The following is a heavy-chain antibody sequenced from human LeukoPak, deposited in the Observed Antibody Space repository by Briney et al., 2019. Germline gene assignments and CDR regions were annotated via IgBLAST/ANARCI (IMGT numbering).Heavy chain of an antibody. J-gene: IGHJ5*02. D-gene: IGHD3-10*01. V-gene: IGHV4-59*01. CDR3: ARAGPYYYGSGGNFLNWFDP. Sequence: SETLSLTCSVSGGSISSYYWSWIRQPPGKGLEWIGYIYSSGRTSYNPSLKSRVTISVDTSNNQFSLRLSSVTAADTAVYYCARAGPYYYGSGGNFLNWFDPWGQGTLVTVSS. CDR2: IYSSGRT. CDR1: GGSISSYY.